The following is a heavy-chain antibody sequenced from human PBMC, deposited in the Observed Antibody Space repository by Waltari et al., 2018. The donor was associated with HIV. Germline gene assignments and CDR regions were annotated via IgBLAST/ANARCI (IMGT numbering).Heavy chain of an antibody. V-gene: IGHV1-2*02. Sequence: QVQLVQSGAEVKKPGASVKVSCTASGYTFTGYYMPWVRQAPGQGLEWMGWINPNSGGTNYAQKFQGRVTMTRDMSISTAYMELSRLRSDDTAVYYCARDRARTTDYYYYGMDVWGQGTTVTVSS. D-gene: IGHD1-7*01. J-gene: IGHJ6*02. CDR1: GYTFTGYY. CDR2: INPNSGGT. CDR3: ARDRARTTDYYYYGMDV.